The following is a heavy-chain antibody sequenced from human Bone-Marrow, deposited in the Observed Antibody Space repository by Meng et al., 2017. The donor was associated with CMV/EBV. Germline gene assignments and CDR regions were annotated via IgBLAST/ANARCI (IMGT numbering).Heavy chain of an antibody. CDR1: GFVFSKYP. J-gene: IGHJ4*02. V-gene: IGHV3-30*04. CDR3: ARGPL. Sequence: PGRSLRLSCAAYGFVFSKYPMHWIRQAPGKGLEWVAVISNDGFKRYYGDSVKGRFSISRDNSNDVLYLQMNSLRVEDTAMYYCARGPLWGQGTLVTVSS. CDR2: ISNDGFKR.